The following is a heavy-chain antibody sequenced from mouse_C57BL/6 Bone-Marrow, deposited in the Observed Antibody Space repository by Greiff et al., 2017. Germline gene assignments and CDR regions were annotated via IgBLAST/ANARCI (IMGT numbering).Heavy chain of an antibody. CDR3: AWPSPWFAY. J-gene: IGHJ3*01. CDR1: GYTFTSYG. CDR2: IYPRSGNT. V-gene: IGHV1-81*01. Sequence: QVQLQQSGAELARPGASVKLSCKASGYTFTSYGISWVKQRTGQGLEWIGEIYPRSGNTYYNEKFQGKATLTADKSSSTAYMELRSLTSEDSAVYFCAWPSPWFAYWGQGTLVTVSA.